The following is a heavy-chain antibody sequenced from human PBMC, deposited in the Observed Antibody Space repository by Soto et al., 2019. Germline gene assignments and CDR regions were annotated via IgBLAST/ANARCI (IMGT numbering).Heavy chain of an antibody. CDR3: ARGSPAGAYYYYYYGMDV. Sequence: PSETLSLTCAVYGGSFSGYYWSWIRQPPGKGLEWIGEINHSGSTNYNPSLKSRVTISVDTSKNQFSLKLSSVTAADTAVYYCARGSPAGAYYYYYYGMDVWGQGTTVTVSS. V-gene: IGHV4-34*01. CDR2: INHSGST. J-gene: IGHJ6*02. D-gene: IGHD3-10*01. CDR1: GGSFSGYY.